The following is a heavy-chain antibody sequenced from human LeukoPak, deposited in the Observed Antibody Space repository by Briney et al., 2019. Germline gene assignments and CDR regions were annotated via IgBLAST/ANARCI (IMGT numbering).Heavy chain of an antibody. CDR3: ARCGSYYNFDY. CDR1: GGSISSSSYY. D-gene: IGHD1-26*01. J-gene: IGHJ4*02. V-gene: IGHV4-39*07. CDR2: IYYSGST. Sequence: SETLSLTCTVSGGSISSSSYYWGWIRQPPGKGLEWIGSIYYSGSTYYNPSLKSRVTISVDTSKNQFSLKLSSVTAADTAVYYCARCGSYYNFDYWGQGTLVTVSS.